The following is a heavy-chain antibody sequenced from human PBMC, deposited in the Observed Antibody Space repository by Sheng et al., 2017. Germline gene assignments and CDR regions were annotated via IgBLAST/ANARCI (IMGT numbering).Heavy chain of an antibody. J-gene: IGHJ5*02. CDR1: GFTFGDSA. V-gene: IGHV3-49*04. CDR2: IRSKAYGGTT. Sequence: EVQLVESGGGLVQPGRSLRLSCTGSGFTFGDSAMIWARQAPGKGLEWVGFIRSKAYGGTTEYAASVKGRFSISRDDSKSIAYLQMNSLKPEDTAMYYCSREVVVAAHWFDPWGQGTLVTVSS. D-gene: IGHD2-15*01. CDR3: SREVVVAAHWFDP.